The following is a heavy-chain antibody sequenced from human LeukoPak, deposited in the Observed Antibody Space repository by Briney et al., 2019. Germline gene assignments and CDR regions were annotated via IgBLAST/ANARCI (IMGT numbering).Heavy chain of an antibody. Sequence: PGGSLRLSCAASEFTFSTYAMSWVRQAPGKGLEWVSAISGSGGSTYYADSVKGRFTISRDNSKNTLYLQMNSLRAEDTAVYYCAKAPRCSSTSCYRSLDYWGQGTLVTVSS. V-gene: IGHV3-23*01. CDR2: ISGSGGST. J-gene: IGHJ4*02. CDR3: AKAPRCSSTSCYRSLDY. CDR1: EFTFSTYA. D-gene: IGHD2-2*01.